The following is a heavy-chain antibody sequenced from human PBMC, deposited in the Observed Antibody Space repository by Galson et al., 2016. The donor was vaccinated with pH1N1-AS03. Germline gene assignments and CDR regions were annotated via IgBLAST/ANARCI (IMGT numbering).Heavy chain of an antibody. V-gene: IGHV7-4-1*02. Sequence: SVKVSCKASGYTFRRYAMNWVRQAPGQGLEWMGWINTDTGKPTYAQGFKGRLVFSLDTSVSTTYLQINSLKAEDTAVYFCARGGEVFGVIMHFDYWGQGALVTVSS. D-gene: IGHD3-3*01. CDR2: INTDTGKP. J-gene: IGHJ4*02. CDR3: ARGGEVFGVIMHFDY. CDR1: GYTFRRYA.